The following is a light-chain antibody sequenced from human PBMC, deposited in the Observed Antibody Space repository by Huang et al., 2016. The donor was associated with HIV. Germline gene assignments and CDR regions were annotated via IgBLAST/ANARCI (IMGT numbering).Light chain of an antibody. CDR1: QSVSTY. J-gene: IGKJ1*01. V-gene: IGKV3-11*01. CDR3: QQRSNWRT. CDR2: DAS. Sequence: EIVLTQSPATLSLSPGESATPSCKASQSVSTYLARYQQKPGPAPRLLIYDASNRATGITDRFSGSGCGADGTLTISGLEPEEFAVYDCQQRSNWRTCGQGTKVEIK.